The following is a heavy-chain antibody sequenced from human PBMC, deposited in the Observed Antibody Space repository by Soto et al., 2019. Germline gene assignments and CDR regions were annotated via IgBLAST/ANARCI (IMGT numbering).Heavy chain of an antibody. CDR2: ISAYNGNT. V-gene: IGHV1-18*01. D-gene: IGHD6-13*01. CDR1: GYAFSIYG. CDR3: ARDRGAAAVLSKVDY. Sequence: ASVKVYRKAAGYAFSIYGGSWVLQSHGQGLEWMGWISAYNGNTNYAQKLQGRVTMTTDTSTSTAYMELRSLRSDDTAVYYCARDRGAAAVLSKVDYWGQGPLVTVSS. J-gene: IGHJ4*02.